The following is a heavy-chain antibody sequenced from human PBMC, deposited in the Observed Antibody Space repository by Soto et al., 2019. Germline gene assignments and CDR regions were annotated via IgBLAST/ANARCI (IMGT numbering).Heavy chain of an antibody. CDR2: IYHSGST. Sequence: SETLSLTCAVSGGSISSGGYSWSWIRQPPGKGLEWIGYIYHSGSTYYNPSLKSRVTISVDTSKNQFSLKLSSVTAADTAVYYCARGVVVTAIPDAFDIWGQGTMVTVSS. CDR3: ARGVVVTAIPDAFDI. V-gene: IGHV4-30-2*01. J-gene: IGHJ3*02. CDR1: GGSISSGGYS. D-gene: IGHD2-21*02.